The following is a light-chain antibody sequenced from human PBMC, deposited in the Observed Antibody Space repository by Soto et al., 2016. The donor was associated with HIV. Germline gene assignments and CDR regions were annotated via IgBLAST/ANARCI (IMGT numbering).Light chain of an antibody. CDR2: KAS. J-gene: IGKJ2*03. Sequence: DIQMTQFPSTLSASIGDRVTITCRASQSISSWLAWYQQKPGKAPKLLIYKASSLESGVPSRFSGSGSGTDFTLTISSLQPEDSASYFCLQDYSYPYSFGQGTKLEI. CDR1: QSISSW. V-gene: IGKV1-5*03. CDR3: LQDYSYPYS.